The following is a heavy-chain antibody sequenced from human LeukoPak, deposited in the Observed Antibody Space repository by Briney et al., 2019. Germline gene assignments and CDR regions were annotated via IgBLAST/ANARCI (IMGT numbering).Heavy chain of an antibody. J-gene: IGHJ5*02. CDR1: GGSISDYY. CDR3: ARAFDYGSSNWFDP. CDR2: IHTSGST. Sequence: SETLSLTCTVSGGSISDYYWSWIRQPAGKGLEWVGRIHTSGSTNYNPSLKSRVTMSVDTSKGQFSLRLSSVTAADTAVYYCARAFDYGSSNWFDPWGQGTLVTVSS. V-gene: IGHV4-4*07. D-gene: IGHD3-10*01.